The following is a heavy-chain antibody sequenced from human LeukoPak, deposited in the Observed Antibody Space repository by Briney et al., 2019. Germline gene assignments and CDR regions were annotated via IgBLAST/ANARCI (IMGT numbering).Heavy chain of an antibody. Sequence: GRSLRLSCAASGFTFSSYGMHWVRQAPGKGLEWVAVISYDGSNKYYADSAKGRFTISRDNSKNTLYLQMNSLRAEDTAVYYCAKDVEYSSTLDYWGQGTLVTVSS. CDR1: GFTFSSYG. CDR3: AKDVEYSSTLDY. V-gene: IGHV3-30*18. J-gene: IGHJ4*02. D-gene: IGHD6-6*01. CDR2: ISYDGSNK.